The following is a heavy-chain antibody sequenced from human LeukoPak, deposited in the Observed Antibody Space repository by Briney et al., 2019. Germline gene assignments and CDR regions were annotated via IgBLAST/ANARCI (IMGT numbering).Heavy chain of an antibody. V-gene: IGHV1-2*02. J-gene: IGHJ4*02. D-gene: IGHD3-22*01. CDR3: ARGPPTIVVVITTGDFDS. CDR2: INPNSGGT. Sequence: ASVKVSCKASGYTFTGYCIHWVRQAPGQGLEWMGWINPNSGGTNYAQKFQGRVTMTRDTSISTAYMELRRLRSDDRAVYYCARGPPTIVVVITTGDFDSWGQGTLVTVSS. CDR1: GYTFTGYC.